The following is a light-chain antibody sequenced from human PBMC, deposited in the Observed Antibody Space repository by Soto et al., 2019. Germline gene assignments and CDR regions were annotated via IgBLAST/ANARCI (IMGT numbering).Light chain of an antibody. J-gene: IGKJ1*01. CDR3: QQNYNSPRT. CDR1: QGISSY. Sequence: AIRMTQSPSSFSASTGDRVTITCRASQGISSYLAWYQQKPGKAPKLLIYAASTLQSGVPSRFSGSGSGTDFSLTISSLQPEDFATYYCQQNYNSPRTFGQGTKVDIK. CDR2: AAS. V-gene: IGKV1-8*01.